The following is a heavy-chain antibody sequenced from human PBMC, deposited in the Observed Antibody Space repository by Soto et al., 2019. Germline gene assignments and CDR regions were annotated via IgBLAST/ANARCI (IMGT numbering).Heavy chain of an antibody. V-gene: IGHV3-30*18. CDR3: AKDFSGYYIDY. CDR1: GFTFSSYG. CDR2: ISYDGSNK. J-gene: IGHJ4*02. Sequence: GGSLRLSCAASGFTFSSYGMHWVRQAPGKGLEWVAVISYDGSNKYYADSVKGRFTISRDNSKNTLYLQMNSLRAEDTAVYYCAKDFSGYYIDYWGQGTLVTVSS. D-gene: IGHD3-3*01.